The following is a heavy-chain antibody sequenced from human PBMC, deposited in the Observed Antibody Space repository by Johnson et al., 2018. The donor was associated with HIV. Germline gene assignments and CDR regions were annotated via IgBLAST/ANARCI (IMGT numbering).Heavy chain of an antibody. J-gene: IGHJ3*02. CDR1: GFTFSSYA. Sequence: VQLVESGGGFVQPGGSLRLSCAASGFTFSSYAMHWVRQAPGKGLEYVSAISSNGGSTSYANSVKGRFTISRDNSKNTLYLKRGRVRAEDMAVYYCAREGGIAMRDAFDIWGQGTMVTVSS. CDR3: AREGGIAMRDAFDI. V-gene: IGHV3-64*01. D-gene: IGHD3-22*01. CDR2: ISSNGGST.